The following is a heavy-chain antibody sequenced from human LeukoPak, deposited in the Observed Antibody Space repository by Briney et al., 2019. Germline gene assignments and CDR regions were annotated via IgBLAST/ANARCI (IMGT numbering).Heavy chain of an antibody. D-gene: IGHD3-3*01. CDR2: IYSGGST. J-gene: IGHJ3*02. V-gene: IGHV3-53*01. CDR1: GFTVSSNY. CDR3: AREFGVVSSPQGHHAFDI. Sequence: NPGGSLRLSCAASGFTVSSNYMSWVRQAPGKGLEWVSVIYSGGSTYYADSVKGRFTISRDNSKNTLYLQMNSLRAEDTAVYYCAREFGVVSSPQGHHAFDIWGQGTMVTVSS.